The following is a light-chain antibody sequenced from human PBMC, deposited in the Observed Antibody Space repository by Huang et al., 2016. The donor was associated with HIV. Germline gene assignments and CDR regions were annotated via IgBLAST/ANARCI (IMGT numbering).Light chain of an antibody. V-gene: IGKV3-15*01. Sequence: EIVLTQSTATLSVSPGEKATLSCRASQSISTYLAWYQHKPAQAPRLLLYGASTRASGIPARFSGSGSGTEFTLTISSLQSEDFAVYYCQQYNNWPPEVTFGPGTKVDIK. CDR2: GAS. CDR3: QQYNNWPPEVT. J-gene: IGKJ3*01. CDR1: QSISTY.